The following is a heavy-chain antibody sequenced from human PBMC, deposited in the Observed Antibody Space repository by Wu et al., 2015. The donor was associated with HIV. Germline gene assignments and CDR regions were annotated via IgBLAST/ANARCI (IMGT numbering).Heavy chain of an antibody. V-gene: IGHV1-69*16. J-gene: IGHJ4*02. CDR3: ARGLRDILTGYYSAFEY. D-gene: IGHD3-9*01. Sequence: QVQLMQSGAEVKKPGSSVKVSCKASGATFISYTITWVRQAPGQGLEWMGGVIPVIGTPNYAQKFQGRVTLTSDESTTTAYMEVNNLTSEDTAVYYCARGLRDILTGYYSAFEYWGQGSLVTVS. CDR1: GATFISYT. CDR2: VIPVIGTP.